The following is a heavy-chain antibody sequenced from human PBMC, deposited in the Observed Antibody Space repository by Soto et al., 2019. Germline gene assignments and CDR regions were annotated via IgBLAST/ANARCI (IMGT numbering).Heavy chain of an antibody. CDR1: GFTFSSYS. D-gene: IGHD3-22*01. J-gene: IGHJ4*02. CDR2: ISSSSSTI. Sequence: GGSLRLSCSPSGFTFSSYSMNWVRQAPGKGLEWVSYISSSSSTIYYADSVKGRFTISRDNAKNSLYLQMNSLRDEDTAVYYCAREKLYYYDSSGYYPYWGQGTLVTVSS. V-gene: IGHV3-48*02. CDR3: AREKLYYYDSSGYYPY.